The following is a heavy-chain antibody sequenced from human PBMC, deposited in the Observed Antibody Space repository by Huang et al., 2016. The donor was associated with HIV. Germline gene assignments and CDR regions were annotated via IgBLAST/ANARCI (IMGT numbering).Heavy chain of an antibody. J-gene: IGHJ4*02. Sequence: EVQLVESGGGLVQPGRSLRLSCAASGFTFYDYAMHWVRQAPGKGLEWVSGISWNSGSIGYADSVKGRFTISRDNAKNSLYLQMNSLRAEDTALYYCARRGVMVRGAHFDYWGLGTLVTVSS. D-gene: IGHD3-10*01. CDR2: ISWNSGSI. CDR1: GFTFYDYA. CDR3: ARRGVMVRGAHFDY. V-gene: IGHV3-9*01.